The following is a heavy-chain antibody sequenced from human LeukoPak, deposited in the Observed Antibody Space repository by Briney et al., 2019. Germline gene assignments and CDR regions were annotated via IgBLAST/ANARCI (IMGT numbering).Heavy chain of an antibody. D-gene: IGHD4-23*01. V-gene: IGHV3-53*05. CDR2: IYSGGDT. CDR1: GFSVGNNY. J-gene: IGHJ4*02. CDR3: TDAVAG. Sequence: GGSLRLCCAASGFSVGNNYVTWVRQPPGKGLEWVSVIYSGGDTYYADSVKGRFTISRDNSKNMLYLQMNSLRVEDTAVYYCTDAVAGWGQGTLVTVS.